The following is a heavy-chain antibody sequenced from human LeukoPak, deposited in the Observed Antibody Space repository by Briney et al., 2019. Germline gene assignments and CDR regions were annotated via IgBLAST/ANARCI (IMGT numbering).Heavy chain of an antibody. V-gene: IGHV3-48*01. Sequence: GGSLRLSCAASGFTFSSYSMNWVRQAPGKGLEWVSYISSSSSTIYYADSVKGRFTISRDNAKNSLYLQMNSLRAEDTAVYYCARGGGHDYSNYEFYYYYYMDVWGKGTTVTVSS. J-gene: IGHJ6*03. D-gene: IGHD4-11*01. CDR1: GFTFSSYS. CDR3: ARGGGHDYSNYEFYYYYYMDV. CDR2: ISSSSSTI.